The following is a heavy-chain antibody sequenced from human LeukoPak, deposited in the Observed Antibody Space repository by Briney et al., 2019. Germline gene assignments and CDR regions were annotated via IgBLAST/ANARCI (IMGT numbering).Heavy chain of an antibody. D-gene: IGHD2-2*01. J-gene: IGHJ4*02. CDR2: IYYSGST. CDR1: GGSISSGGYY. CDR3: AREAIPAGTFDY. V-gene: IGHV4-31*03. Sequence: PSETLSLTCTVSGGSISSGGYYWSWIRQHPGKGLEWIGHIYYSGSTYYNPSLKSRVTISVDTSKNQFSLILGSVTAADTAVYFCAREAIPAGTFDYWGQGTLVTVSS.